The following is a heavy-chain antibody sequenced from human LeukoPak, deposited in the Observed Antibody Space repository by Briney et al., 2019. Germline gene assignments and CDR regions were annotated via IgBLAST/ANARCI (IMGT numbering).Heavy chain of an antibody. V-gene: IGHV4-39*01. D-gene: IGHD4-23*01. J-gene: IGHJ4*02. Sequence: PSETLSLTCTVSGGSISSYYWGWIRQPPGKGLEWIGSIYYSGSTYYNPSLKSRVTISVDTSKNQFSLKLSSVTAADTAVYYCARTPDYGGETFFDYWGQGTLVTVSS. CDR3: ARTPDYGGETFFDY. CDR2: IYYSGST. CDR1: GGSISSYY.